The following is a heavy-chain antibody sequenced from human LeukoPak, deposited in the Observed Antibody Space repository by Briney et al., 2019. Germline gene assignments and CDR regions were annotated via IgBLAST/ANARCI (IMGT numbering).Heavy chain of an antibody. D-gene: IGHD3-22*01. CDR3: ARDPSPWYYYDSSGSFLDY. J-gene: IGHJ4*02. CDR1: GFTFNNYW. V-gene: IGHV3-7*01. Sequence: GGSLRLSCAVSGFTFNNYWMNWVRQAPGKGLEWVANIKQDGSEKYYVDSVKGRFTISRDNAKNSLYLQMNSLRAEDTAVYYCARDPSPWYYYDSSGSFLDYWGQGTLVTVSS. CDR2: IKQDGSEK.